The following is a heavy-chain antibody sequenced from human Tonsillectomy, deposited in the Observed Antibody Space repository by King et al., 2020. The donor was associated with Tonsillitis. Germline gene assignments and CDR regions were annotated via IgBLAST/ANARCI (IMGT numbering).Heavy chain of an antibody. V-gene: IGHV3-9*01. CDR1: GFTFDDYA. D-gene: IGHD3/OR15-3a*01. J-gene: IGHJ2*01. CDR3: AKDSLNDFNWYFDL. CDR2: MIWDSVSI. Sequence: VQLVESGGGLVQPGRSLRLACAASGFTFDDYAMHLGRQAPGKGLEWVSGMIWDSVSIGYADSVKGRFTISRDNAKNSLYLQMNRLRAEDTALYYCAKDSLNDFNWYFDLWGRGTLVTVSS.